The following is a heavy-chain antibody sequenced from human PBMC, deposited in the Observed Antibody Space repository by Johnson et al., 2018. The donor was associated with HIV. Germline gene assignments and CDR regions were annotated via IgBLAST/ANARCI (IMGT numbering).Heavy chain of an antibody. CDR3: ARGGDIVLVVYAMGHDAFDI. CDR1: GFTFDDYG. CDR2: INWNGGST. J-gene: IGHJ3*02. Sequence: VQLVESGGGVVQPGGSLRLSCAASGFTFDDYGMSWVRQAPGKGLEWVSGINWNGGSTGYADSVKGRFTISRDNAKNSLYLQMNSLRAEDTALYYCARGGDIVLVVYAMGHDAFDIWGQGTMVTVSS. D-gene: IGHD2-8*02. V-gene: IGHV3-20*04.